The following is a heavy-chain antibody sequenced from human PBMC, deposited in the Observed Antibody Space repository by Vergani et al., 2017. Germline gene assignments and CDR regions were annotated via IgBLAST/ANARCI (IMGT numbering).Heavy chain of an antibody. J-gene: IGHJ5*02. D-gene: IGHD3-10*01. CDR2: IYYSGST. CDR1: GGSISSYY. V-gene: IGHV4-59*01. Sequence: QVQLQESGPGLVKPSETLSLTCTVSGGSISSYYWSWIRQPPGKGLEWIGYIYYSGSTNYNPSLKSRVTISVDTSKNQFSLKLSSVTAADTAVYYCARDSGFGELFWFDPWGQGTLVTVSS. CDR3: ARDSGFGELFWFDP.